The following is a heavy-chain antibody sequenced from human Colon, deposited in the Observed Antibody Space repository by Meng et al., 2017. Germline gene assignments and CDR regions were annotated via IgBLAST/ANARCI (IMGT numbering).Heavy chain of an antibody. D-gene: IGHD6-19*01. CDR2: IGHSGFT. J-gene: IGHJ5*02. V-gene: IGHV4-39*01. CDR1: GGSISTSGYY. CDR3: VRSSAWARTGFDP. Sequence: QPQLQESGPGLVKPSEALSLTCSVSGGSISTSGYYWGWIRQPPGKGLEWIGSIGHSGFTYYTPSLKSRVAVSLDTSKSQFSLILTSVTAADTAVYYCVRSSAWARTGFDPWGQGTLVTVSS.